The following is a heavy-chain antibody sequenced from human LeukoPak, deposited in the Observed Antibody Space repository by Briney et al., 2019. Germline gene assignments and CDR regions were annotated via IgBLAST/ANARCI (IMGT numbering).Heavy chain of an antibody. CDR3: AHSRIGFSGLADY. J-gene: IGHJ4*02. V-gene: IGHV3-48*04. CDR1: GFIFSSYG. CDR2: ISSDSSSI. D-gene: IGHD1-26*01. Sequence: GGSLRLSCAASGFIFSSYGMNWVRQAPGKGLEWVSYISSDSSSIHYADSVKGRFTISRDNAKSSLYLQMNSLRAEDTAVYYCAHSRIGFSGLADYWGQGTLVTVSS.